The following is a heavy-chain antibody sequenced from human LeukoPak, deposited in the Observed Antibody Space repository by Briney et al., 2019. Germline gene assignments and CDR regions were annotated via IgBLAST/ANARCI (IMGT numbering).Heavy chain of an antibody. CDR1: GGSISSYY. D-gene: IGHD3-16*01. J-gene: IGHJ4*02. V-gene: IGHV3-7*01. CDR3: ARSIFGDDVLGN. Sequence: ETLSLTCTVSGGSISSYYWSWIRQPPGKGLEWVANIKPDGSEKYYVDSVKGRFTISRDNAKNSLYLQMNSLRAEDTAVYYCARSIFGDDVLGNWGQGTLVTVSS. CDR2: IKPDGSEK.